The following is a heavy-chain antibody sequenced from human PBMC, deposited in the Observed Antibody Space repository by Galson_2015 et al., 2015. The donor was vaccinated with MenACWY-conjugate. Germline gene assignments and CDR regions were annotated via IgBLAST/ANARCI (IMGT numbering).Heavy chain of an antibody. Sequence: QSGAEVKKPGESLRISCKGSGYSFTSYWISWVRQMPGKGLEWMGRIDPSDSYINYSPSFQGHVTISADKSISTAYLQWSSLKASDTAMYYCARRGPGFGELFQDGYYYYGMDVWGQGTTVTVSS. V-gene: IGHV5-10-1*01. CDR1: GYSFTSYW. J-gene: IGHJ6*02. D-gene: IGHD3-10*01. CDR2: IDPSDSYI. CDR3: ARRGPGFGELFQDGYYYYGMDV.